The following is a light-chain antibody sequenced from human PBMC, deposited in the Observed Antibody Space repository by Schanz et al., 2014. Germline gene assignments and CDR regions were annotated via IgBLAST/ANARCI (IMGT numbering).Light chain of an antibody. J-gene: IGLJ3*02. V-gene: IGLV2-14*01. CDR3: SSYTSRSTLVV. CDR2: DVS. Sequence: QSALTQPASVSGSPGRSITISCTGTSSDVGGYNYVSWYQQHPGKAPRLMIYDVSSRPSGISNRFSGSKSGNTASLTISGLQAEDEADYYCSSYTSRSTLVVFGGGTKLSRP. CDR1: SSDVGGYNY.